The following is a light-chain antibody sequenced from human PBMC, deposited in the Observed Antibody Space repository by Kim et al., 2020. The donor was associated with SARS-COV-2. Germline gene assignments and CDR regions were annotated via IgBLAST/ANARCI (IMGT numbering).Light chain of an antibody. CDR2: EVT. CDR1: SSDVGGYNY. J-gene: IGLJ1*01. CDR3: GSYVGNNNFV. V-gene: IGLV2-8*01. Sequence: GQSGTISCTGTSSDVGGYNYVSWYQHHPGKAPKLMIYEVTKRPSGVPDRFSDSKSGNTASLTVSGLQAEDEADYYCGSYVGNNNFVFGTGTKVTVL.